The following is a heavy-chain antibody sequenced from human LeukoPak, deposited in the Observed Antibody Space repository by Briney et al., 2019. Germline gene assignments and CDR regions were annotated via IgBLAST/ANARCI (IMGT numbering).Heavy chain of an antibody. V-gene: IGHV3-23*01. CDR3: ARDFSERYSLDY. CDR1: GFTFSSYA. J-gene: IGHJ4*02. D-gene: IGHD5-24*01. Sequence: PGGSLRLSCAASGFTFSSYAMSWVRQAPGKGLEWVSAISGSGGSTYYADSVKGRFTISRDNSKNTLYLQMNSLRDEDTAVYYCARDFSERYSLDYWGQGTLVTVSS. CDR2: ISGSGGST.